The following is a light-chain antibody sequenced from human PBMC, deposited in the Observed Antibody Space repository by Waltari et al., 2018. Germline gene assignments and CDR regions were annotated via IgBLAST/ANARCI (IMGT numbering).Light chain of an antibody. CDR1: QSISSW. CDR2: DVS. J-gene: IGKJ1*01. Sequence: DIQMTQSPSTLSASVGDRVTISCRVSQSISSWLAWYQQKPGKAPKLLIYDVSTLESGVPSRLSGSGSGTEFTLTISSLQPDDFATYYCQQYNSYSWTFGQGTKVEI. V-gene: IGKV1-5*01. CDR3: QQYNSYSWT.